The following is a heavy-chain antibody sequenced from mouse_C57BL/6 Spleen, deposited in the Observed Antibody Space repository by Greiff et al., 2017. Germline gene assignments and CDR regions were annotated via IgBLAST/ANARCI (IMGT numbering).Heavy chain of an antibody. CDR1: GYTFTSYW. D-gene: IGHD2-4*01. CDR2: IDPSDSET. V-gene: IGHV1-52*01. CDR3: AREGDYDGAWFAY. Sequence: VQLQQPGAELVRPGSSVKLSCKASGYTFTSYWMHWVKQRPIQGLEWIGNIDPSDSETHYNQKFKDKATLTVDKSSSTAYMQLSSLTSEDSAVYYCAREGDYDGAWFAYWGQGTLVTVSA. J-gene: IGHJ3*01.